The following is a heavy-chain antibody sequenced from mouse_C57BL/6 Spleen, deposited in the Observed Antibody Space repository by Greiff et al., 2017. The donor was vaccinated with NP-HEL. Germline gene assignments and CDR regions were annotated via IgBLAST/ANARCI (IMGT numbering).Heavy chain of an antibody. V-gene: IGHV1-82*01. CDR2: IYPGDGDT. J-gene: IGHJ3*01. CDR1: GYAFSSSW. D-gene: IGHD1-1*01. CDR3: ARQSLYYYGSSPWFAY. Sequence: VKLMESGPELVKPGASVKISCKASGYAFSSSWMNWVKQRPGKGLEWIGRIYPGDGDTNYNGKFKGKATLTADKSSSTAYMQLSSLTSEDSAVYFCARQSLYYYGSSPWFAYWGQGTLVTVSA.